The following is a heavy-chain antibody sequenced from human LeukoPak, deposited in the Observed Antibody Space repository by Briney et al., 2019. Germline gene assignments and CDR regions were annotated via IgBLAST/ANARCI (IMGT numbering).Heavy chain of an antibody. CDR1: GYTFTSYG. D-gene: IGHD5-12*01. Sequence: ASVKVSCKASGYTFTSYGISWVRQAPGQGPEWMGWISAYSTYNGNTNYAQKFQGRVTMTTDTSTSTAYMELRSLRSDDTAVYYCTRDLGQWLLQGIFFDYWGQGTLVTVSS. V-gene: IGHV1-18*01. J-gene: IGHJ4*02. CDR2: ISAYSTYNGNT. CDR3: TRDLGQWLLQGIFFDY.